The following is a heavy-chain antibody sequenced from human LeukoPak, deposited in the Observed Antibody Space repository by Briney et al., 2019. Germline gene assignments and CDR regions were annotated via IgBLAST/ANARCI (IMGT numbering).Heavy chain of an antibody. CDR3: ARAQDGTGGFDY. CDR2: IYYSGSD. V-gene: IGHV4-59*12. D-gene: IGHD2-8*02. Sequence: SETLSLTCTVSGGSISLYYWSWIRQPPGRGLEWIGYIYYSGSDKYNPSLKSRITMSRDTSKNQFSLKLSSVTAADTAVYYCARAQDGTGGFDYWGQGTLVTVSS. CDR1: GGSISLYY. J-gene: IGHJ4*02.